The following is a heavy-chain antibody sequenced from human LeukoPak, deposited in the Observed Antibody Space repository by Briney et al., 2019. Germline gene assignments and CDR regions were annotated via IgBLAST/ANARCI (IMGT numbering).Heavy chain of an antibody. J-gene: IGHJ3*02. CDR2: ISGSDNTR. CDR3: ARRAAAGHLDGFDI. CDR1: GFTFSSYP. V-gene: IGHV3-48*03. D-gene: IGHD6-13*01. Sequence: SGGSLRLSCAASGFTFSSYPMNWVRQAPGRGLEWVSYISGSDNTRSYADSVKGRFTISRDNAKSSLSLQMNSLRAEDTAAYYCARRAAAGHLDGFDIWGQGTLITVSS.